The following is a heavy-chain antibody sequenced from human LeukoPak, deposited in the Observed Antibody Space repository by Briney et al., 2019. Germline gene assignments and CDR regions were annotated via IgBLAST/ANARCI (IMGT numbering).Heavy chain of an antibody. Sequence: GGSLRLSCVASGFNFYSFTMNWVRQAPGKGLEWVAYISSGGATTYYRDSVKGRFTISRDNDKNSLYLQMNSLSAEDTAVYYCATTTSSGWAPFDYWGQGTLVAVSS. CDR3: ATTTSSGWAPFDY. V-gene: IGHV3-48*01. D-gene: IGHD6-25*01. CDR1: GFNFYSFT. CDR2: ISSGGATT. J-gene: IGHJ4*02.